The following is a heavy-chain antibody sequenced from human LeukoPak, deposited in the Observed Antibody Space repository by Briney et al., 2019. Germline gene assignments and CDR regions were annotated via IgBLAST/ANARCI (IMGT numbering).Heavy chain of an antibody. D-gene: IGHD4-17*01. Sequence: PGGSLRLSCAASGFTFSSYAMSWVRQAPGKGLEWVSAISGSGSSTYYADSVEGRFTISRDNAKNSLYLQMNSLRAEDTALYYCARDMGNRLDYGEQYYFDYWGQGTLVTVSS. CDR2: ISGSGSST. CDR3: ARDMGNRLDYGEQYYFDY. J-gene: IGHJ4*02. CDR1: GFTFSSYA. V-gene: IGHV3-23*01.